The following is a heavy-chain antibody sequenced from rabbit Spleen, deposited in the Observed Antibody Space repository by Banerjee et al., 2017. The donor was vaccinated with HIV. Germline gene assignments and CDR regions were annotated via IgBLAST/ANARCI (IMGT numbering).Heavy chain of an antibody. Sequence: QEQLEESGGGLVQPEGSLTLTCTASGFSFSAYFYMCWVRQAPGKGLEWIGCINTGSGGAWYASWAKGRFTVTEPSSTTVTLQMTSLTGADTATYFCARGAPNSGINLWGQGTLSPS. D-gene: IGHD1-1*01. CDR1: GFSFSAYFY. J-gene: IGHJ4*01. CDR2: INTGSGGA. V-gene: IGHV1S45*01. CDR3: ARGAPNSGINL.